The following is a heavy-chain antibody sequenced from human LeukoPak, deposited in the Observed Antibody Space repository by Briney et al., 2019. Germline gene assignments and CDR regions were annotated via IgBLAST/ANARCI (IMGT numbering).Heavy chain of an antibody. CDR1: GFTFSSYG. J-gene: IGHJ6*02. V-gene: IGHV3-30*18. CDR2: ISYDGSNK. Sequence: GRSLRLSCAASGFTFSSYGMHWVRQAPGKGLEWVAVISYDGSNKYYADSGKGRFSISRDNSKNTLYLQMNSLRAEDTAVYYCAKDELRFLEWLLSRMDVWGQGTTVTVSS. D-gene: IGHD3-3*01. CDR3: AKDELRFLEWLLSRMDV.